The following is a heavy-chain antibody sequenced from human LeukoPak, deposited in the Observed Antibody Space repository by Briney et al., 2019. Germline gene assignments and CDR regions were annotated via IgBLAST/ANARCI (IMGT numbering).Heavy chain of an antibody. CDR1: GFTFSSYS. Sequence: GGSLRLSCAASGFTFSSYSMNWVRQAPGKGLEWVSSISSSSSYIYYADSVKGRFTISRDNAENSLYLQMNSLRAEDTAVYYCARIPNIAAAATSFDYWGQGTLVTVSS. CDR2: ISSSSSYI. V-gene: IGHV3-21*01. CDR3: ARIPNIAAAATSFDY. D-gene: IGHD6-13*01. J-gene: IGHJ4*02.